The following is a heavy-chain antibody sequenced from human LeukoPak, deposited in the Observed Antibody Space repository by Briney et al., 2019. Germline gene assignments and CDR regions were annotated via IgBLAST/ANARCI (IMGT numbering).Heavy chain of an antibody. CDR3: ARGFYGSGSQFDY. Sequence: SGTLSLTCAVSGGSISSGDYPWSWIRQPPGKGLEWIGYIFHTGHTSYNPSLKSRVTISVDMSKNQLSLKLSSVTAADTAVYYCARGFYGSGSQFDYWGRGTLVTVSS. CDR1: GGSISSGDYP. V-gene: IGHV4-30-2*01. CDR2: IFHTGHT. D-gene: IGHD3-10*01. J-gene: IGHJ4*02.